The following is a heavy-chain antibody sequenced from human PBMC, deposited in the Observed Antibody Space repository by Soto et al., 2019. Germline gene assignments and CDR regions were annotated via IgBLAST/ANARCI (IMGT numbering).Heavy chain of an antibody. D-gene: IGHD1-1*01. CDR3: ARVYLARASLGI. Sequence: GASVKVSCKSPGVTFSSYAISSFRHAPGQGLEWMGWISAYNGNTNYAQKLQGRVTMTTDTSTSTAYMELRSLRSDDTAVYYCARVYLARASLGIWGQGTLVTVSS. V-gene: IGHV1-18*01. CDR2: ISAYNGNT. J-gene: IGHJ4*02. CDR1: GVTFSSYA.